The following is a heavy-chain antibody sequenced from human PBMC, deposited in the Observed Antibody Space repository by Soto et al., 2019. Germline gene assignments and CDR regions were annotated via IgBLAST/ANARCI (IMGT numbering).Heavy chain of an antibody. D-gene: IGHD5-18*01. Sequence: GGSLRLSCAASGFTFTNYAMSWVRQAPGKGLEWVSAFGGSGGGSFYADSVKGRFTISRDNSKNTLYLQMSSLRADDTAVYYCAKVDTAMVIFDYWGQGTLVTVSS. CDR1: GFTFTNYA. CDR2: FGGSGGGS. V-gene: IGHV3-23*01. CDR3: AKVDTAMVIFDY. J-gene: IGHJ4*02.